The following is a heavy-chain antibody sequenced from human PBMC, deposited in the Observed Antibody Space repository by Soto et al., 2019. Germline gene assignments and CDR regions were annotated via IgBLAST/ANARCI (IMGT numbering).Heavy chain of an antibody. CDR1: GFTFSSYG. J-gene: IGHJ5*02. D-gene: IGHD6-19*01. Sequence: QVQLVESGGGVVQPGRSLRLSCAGSGFTFSSYGLHWVRQAPGKGLEWVTVISHDETYKSYADSVKGRFTISRDNSKNILYLQMNSLRVEDTAVYFCARDETVAGENWFAPWGQGTLVTVSS. V-gene: IGHV3-30-3*01. CDR2: ISHDETYK. CDR3: ARDETVAGENWFAP.